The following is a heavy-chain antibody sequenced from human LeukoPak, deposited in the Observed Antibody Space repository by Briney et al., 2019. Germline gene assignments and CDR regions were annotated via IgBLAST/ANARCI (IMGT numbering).Heavy chain of an antibody. CDR3: AKMGEIVVVPAATSFHFDY. V-gene: IGHV3-23*01. CDR2: ISGSGGST. D-gene: IGHD2-2*01. CDR1: GFTFSSYG. J-gene: IGHJ4*02. Sequence: GGSLRLSCAASGFTFSSYGMSWVRQAPGKGLEWVSAISGSGGSTYYADSVKGRFTISRDNSKNTLYLQMNSLRAEDTAVYYCAKMGEIVVVPAATSFHFDYWGQGTLVTVSS.